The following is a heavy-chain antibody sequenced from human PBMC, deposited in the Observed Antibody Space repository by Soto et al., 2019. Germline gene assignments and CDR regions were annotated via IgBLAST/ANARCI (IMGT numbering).Heavy chain of an antibody. CDR1: GGSISSGDYY. Sequence: SETLCLTCTVSGGSISSGDYYWSWIRQPPGKGLEWIGYIYYSGSTYYNPSLKSRVTISVDTSKNQLSLSLSSVTAADTAVYYCARGYCSVNSCYTYPFEYWGQGTPVTVSS. J-gene: IGHJ4*02. CDR2: IYYSGST. CDR3: ARGYCSVNSCYTYPFEY. D-gene: IGHD2-15*01. V-gene: IGHV4-30-4*01.